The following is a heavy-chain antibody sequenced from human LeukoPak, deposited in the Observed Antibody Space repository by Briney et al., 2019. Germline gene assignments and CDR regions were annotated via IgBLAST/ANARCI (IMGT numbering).Heavy chain of an antibody. D-gene: IGHD6-6*01. Sequence: GGSLRLSCAASRFTFSSYWMSWVRQAPGKGLEWVANIKQDGSEKYYVDSVKGRFTISRDNAKNSLYLQMNSLRAEDTAVYYRAREDSSFDAFDIWGQGTMVTVSS. J-gene: IGHJ3*02. CDR2: IKQDGSEK. CDR1: RFTFSSYW. CDR3: AREDSSFDAFDI. V-gene: IGHV3-7*01.